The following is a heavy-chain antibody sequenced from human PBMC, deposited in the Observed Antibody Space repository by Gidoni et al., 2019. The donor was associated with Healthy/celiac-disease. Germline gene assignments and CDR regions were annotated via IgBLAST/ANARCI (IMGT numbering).Heavy chain of an antibody. CDR1: GFTFSSYA. Sequence: QVQLVESGGGVVQPGRSLRLSCAASGFTFSSYAMHWVRQAPGKGLEWVAVISYDGSNKYYADSVKGRFTISRDNSKNTLYLQMNSLRAEDTAVYYCARGVGLVGDYWGQGTLVTVSS. V-gene: IGHV3-30-3*01. CDR2: ISYDGSNK. D-gene: IGHD6-19*01. J-gene: IGHJ4*02. CDR3: ARGVGLVGDY.